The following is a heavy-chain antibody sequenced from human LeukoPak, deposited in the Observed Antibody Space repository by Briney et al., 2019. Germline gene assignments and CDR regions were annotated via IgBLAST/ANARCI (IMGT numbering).Heavy chain of an antibody. CDR1: GFTFSSYA. V-gene: IGHV3-23*01. CDR3: ATPHPSSFSYYYYGMAV. Sequence: GGTLTLSCTVSGFTFSSYAMSWGRHAPGKGLELVSAMSGSGGSAYYDDNVKRGFRISRDNSKNTLYLPMNRLRAEDTAASYCATPHPSSFSYYYYGMAVWGQGTTVTVSS. CDR2: MSGSGGSA. D-gene: IGHD3-10*01. J-gene: IGHJ6*02.